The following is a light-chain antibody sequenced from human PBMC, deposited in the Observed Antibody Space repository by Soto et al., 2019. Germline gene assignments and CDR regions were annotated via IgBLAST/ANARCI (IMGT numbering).Light chain of an antibody. CDR2: DAS. J-gene: IGKJ2*01. CDR3: QQRSTWLYT. Sequence: EILLAQSPATLSLSPGERATLSCKASQDVSIFLAWYQQKPGQAPRLLIHDASNRATGVPARFSGCGSGRDFTLTITSLEPEDLAVDYCQQRSTWLYTFGQGTKLEV. CDR1: QDVSIF. V-gene: IGKV3-11*02.